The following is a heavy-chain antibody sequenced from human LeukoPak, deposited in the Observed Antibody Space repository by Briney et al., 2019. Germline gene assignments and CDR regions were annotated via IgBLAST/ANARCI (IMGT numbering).Heavy chain of an antibody. CDR2: IYSGGST. CDR3: ARERAAVDAFDI. J-gene: IGHJ3*02. CDR1: GFTVSSNY. D-gene: IGHD6-13*01. Sequence: GGSLRLSCAASGFTVSSNYMSWVRQAPGKGLEWVSVIYSGGSTYYADSVEGRFTISRDNSKNTLYLQMNSLRAEDTAVYYCARERAAVDAFDIWGQGTMVTVSS. V-gene: IGHV3-66*01.